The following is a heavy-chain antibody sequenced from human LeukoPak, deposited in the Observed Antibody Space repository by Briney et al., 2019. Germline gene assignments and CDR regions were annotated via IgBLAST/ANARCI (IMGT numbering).Heavy chain of an antibody. J-gene: IGHJ3*01. CDR1: GYTFTDNY. CDR3: ARAQNYHDRSGYSDDTFDV. Sequence: GASVKVSCKASGYTFTDNYIHWLRQAPGQGLEWMGRVNPDSGGINYAQKFQGRVTMTRDTSINTAFVELRRLRSDDTATYYCARAQNYHDRSGYSDDTFDVWGHGTMITVSS. CDR2: VNPDSGGI. D-gene: IGHD3-22*01. V-gene: IGHV1-2*06.